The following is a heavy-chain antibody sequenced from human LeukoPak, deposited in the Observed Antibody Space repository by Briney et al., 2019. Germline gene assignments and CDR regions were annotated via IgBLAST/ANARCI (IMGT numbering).Heavy chain of an antibody. CDR3: ARAYNRTAIGWFDP. CDR1: GGSIRSIDSY. V-gene: IGHV4-39*07. D-gene: IGHD5-18*01. CDR2: GFYSGST. Sequence: SETLSLTCTVSGGSIRSIDSYWGWIRQPPGKGLEWIGSGFYSGSTYYNPSLKSRVTISVDTSKNQFSLKLRSVTAADTAVYYCARAYNRTAIGWFDPWGQGTLVTVSS. J-gene: IGHJ5*02.